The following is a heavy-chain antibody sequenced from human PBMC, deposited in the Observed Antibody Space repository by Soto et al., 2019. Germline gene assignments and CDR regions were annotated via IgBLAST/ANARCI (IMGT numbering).Heavy chain of an antibody. Sequence: GSLSLSWAASGFTFSSDWIGCVSHAPGKVLEWVANIKQDGSEKYYVDSVKGRFTISRDNAKNSLYLQMNSLRAEDTAVYYCARDRPPVLMVYAIPPVDYWGQGTLVTVYS. J-gene: IGHJ4*02. CDR3: ARDRPPVLMVYAIPPVDY. CDR2: IKQDGSEK. CDR1: GFTFSSDW. D-gene: IGHD2-8*01. V-gene: IGHV3-7*01.